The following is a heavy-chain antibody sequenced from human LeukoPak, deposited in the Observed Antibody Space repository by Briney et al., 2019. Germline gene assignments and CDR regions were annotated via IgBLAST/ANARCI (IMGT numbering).Heavy chain of an antibody. Sequence: PSETLSLTCTVSGGSISSYYWSWIRQPPGKGLEWIGYIYYSGSTNYNPSLKSRVTISVDTSKNQLSLKLSSVTAADTAVYYCASELPYYYYMDVWGKGTTVTVSS. J-gene: IGHJ6*03. CDR3: ASELPYYYYMDV. CDR2: IYYSGST. D-gene: IGHD1-7*01. V-gene: IGHV4-59*08. CDR1: GGSISSYY.